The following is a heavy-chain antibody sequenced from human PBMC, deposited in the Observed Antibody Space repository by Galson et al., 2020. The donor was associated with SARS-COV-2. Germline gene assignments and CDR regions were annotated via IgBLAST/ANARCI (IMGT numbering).Heavy chain of an antibody. J-gene: IGHJ4*02. CDR1: GFTFSSFA. Sequence: GSLRLSCAASGFTFSSFAMSWVRQAPGKGLQWVSGFSGSATSAYYADSVKGRFTISRDNSKNTLYLQMNSLRAEDTAIYYCAKEGTWYSSSWFDYWGLGTLVTVSS. CDR2: FSGSATSA. D-gene: IGHD6-13*01. V-gene: IGHV3-23*01. CDR3: AKEGTWYSSSWFDY.